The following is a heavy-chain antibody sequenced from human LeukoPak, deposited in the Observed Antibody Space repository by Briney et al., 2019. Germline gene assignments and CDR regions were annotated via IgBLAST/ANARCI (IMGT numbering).Heavy chain of an antibody. V-gene: IGHV4-59*08. Sequence: PSETLSLTCTVSGGSISSYYWSWIRQPPGKGLEWIGYIYYSGSTNYNPSLKSRVTISVDTSKNQFSLKLSSVTAADTAVYYCARHSRNWNGHFDYWGQGTLVTVSS. CDR3: ARHSRNWNGHFDY. CDR1: GGSISSYY. D-gene: IGHD1-1*01. CDR2: IYYSGST. J-gene: IGHJ4*02.